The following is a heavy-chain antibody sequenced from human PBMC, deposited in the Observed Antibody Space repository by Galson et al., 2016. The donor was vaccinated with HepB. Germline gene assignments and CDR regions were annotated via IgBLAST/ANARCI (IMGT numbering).Heavy chain of an antibody. CDR3: ARDSTGYRNFDY. CDR1: GFTFRIYT. J-gene: IGHJ4*02. D-gene: IGHD3-22*01. V-gene: IGHV3-30-3*01. Sequence: SLRLSCATSGFTFRIYTMHWVRQAPGKGLEWLASISDDGNDKNYADSVRGRFSISIDNSGKTLFVQMNSLRTEDTAVYYCARDSTGYRNFDYWGQGTRVTVSS. CDR2: ISDDGNDK.